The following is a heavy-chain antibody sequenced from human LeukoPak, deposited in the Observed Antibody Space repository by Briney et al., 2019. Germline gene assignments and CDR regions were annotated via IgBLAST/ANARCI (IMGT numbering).Heavy chain of an antibody. CDR1: GFTFSSYA. Sequence: GGSLRLSCAASGFTFSSYAMSWVRQAPGKGLEWVSAISGSGGSTNYADSVKGRFTISRDNSKNTLYLQMNSLRAEDTAVYYCSKSGGDYGDPLWGQGTLVTVSS. J-gene: IGHJ4*02. CDR3: SKSGGDYGDPL. CDR2: ISGSGGST. V-gene: IGHV3-23*01. D-gene: IGHD4-17*01.